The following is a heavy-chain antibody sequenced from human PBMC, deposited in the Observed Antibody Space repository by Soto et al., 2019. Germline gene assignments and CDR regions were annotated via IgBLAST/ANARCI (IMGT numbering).Heavy chain of an antibody. D-gene: IGHD3-10*01. J-gene: IGHJ4*02. Sequence: QVQLQESGPGLVKPSGTLSLTCAVSGGSISSSNWWSWVRQPPGKGLEWIGEIYHSGSTNYNPSLTRRVPISVDTSKTQFSLKLRSVTAADTAVYYCARDLSYGSGHWGQGTLVTVSS. CDR2: IYHSGST. CDR3: ARDLSYGSGH. V-gene: IGHV4-4*02. CDR1: GGSISSSNW.